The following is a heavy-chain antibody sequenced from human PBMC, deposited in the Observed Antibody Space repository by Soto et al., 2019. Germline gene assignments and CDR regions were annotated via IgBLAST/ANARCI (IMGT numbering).Heavy chain of an antibody. CDR2: INHSGGT. CDR1: GGSFSGYY. V-gene: IGHV4-34*01. D-gene: IGHD1-26*01. CDR3: ARSVSGKDY. J-gene: IGHJ4*02. Sequence: PSETLSLTCVVYGGSFSGYYWSWIRQPPGKGLEWIGEINHSGGTNYNPSLKSRVTISSDTSKNQFSLKLSSVTAADKAVYYCARSVSGKDYWGQGTLVT.